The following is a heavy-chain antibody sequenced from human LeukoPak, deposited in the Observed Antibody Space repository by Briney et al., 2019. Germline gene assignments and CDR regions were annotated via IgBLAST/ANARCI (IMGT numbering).Heavy chain of an antibody. D-gene: IGHD3-22*01. Sequence: GASVKVSCKASGYTFTSYYMHWVRQAPGRGLEWMGIINPSGGSTSYAQKFQGRVTMTRDTSTSTVYVELSSLRSEDTAVYYCATISGYYPTSDYWGQGTLVTVSS. CDR2: INPSGGST. J-gene: IGHJ4*02. CDR1: GYTFTSYY. V-gene: IGHV1-46*01. CDR3: ATISGYYPTSDY.